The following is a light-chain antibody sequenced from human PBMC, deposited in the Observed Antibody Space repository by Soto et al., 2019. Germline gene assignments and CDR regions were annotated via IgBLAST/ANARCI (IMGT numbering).Light chain of an antibody. CDR1: QSVNSY. V-gene: IGKV3-11*01. CDR3: QQRSNLVT. Sequence: EIVLTQSPASLSLSPGERATLSCRASQSVNSYLAWYQQKPGQAPRLLMYDASNRATGIPARFSGSGSGTDFTLTISSLEPEDFAVYYCQQRSNLVTFGGGTKVEIK. CDR2: DAS. J-gene: IGKJ4*01.